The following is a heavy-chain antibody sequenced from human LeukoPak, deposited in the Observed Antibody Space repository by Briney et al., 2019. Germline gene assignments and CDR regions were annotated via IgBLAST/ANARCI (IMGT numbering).Heavy chain of an antibody. V-gene: IGHV3-23*01. Sequence: GGSLRLSCAASGFTFSSYAMNWVRQAPGKGLEWVSVISGSGGGTSYADPVKGRFTISRDNSKNTLYLQMNSLRAEDTAVYYCAKRMTTVTTFDFWGQGTLVTVSS. CDR1: GFTFSSYA. J-gene: IGHJ4*02. CDR2: ISGSGGGT. D-gene: IGHD4-17*01. CDR3: AKRMTTVTTFDF.